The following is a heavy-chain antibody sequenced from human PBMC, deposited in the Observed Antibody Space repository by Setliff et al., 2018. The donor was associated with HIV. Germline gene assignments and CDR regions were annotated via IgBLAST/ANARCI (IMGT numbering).Heavy chain of an antibody. J-gene: IGHJ3*01. Sequence: SETLSLTCSVSGGSISPYYWSWIRQPAGKGLEWIGRIYISGNTIYNPSLKSRVTMSVDTSKNQFSLKLGSVTAADTAVYYCAREWSYGAFDTFDVWGQGTMVTVSS. V-gene: IGHV4-4*07. CDR2: IYISGNT. CDR3: AREWSYGAFDTFDV. D-gene: IGHD5-18*01. CDR1: GGSISPYY.